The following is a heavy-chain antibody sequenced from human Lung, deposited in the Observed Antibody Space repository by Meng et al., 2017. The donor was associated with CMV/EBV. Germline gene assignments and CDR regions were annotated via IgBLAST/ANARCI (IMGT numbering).Heavy chain of an antibody. D-gene: IGHD5-18*01. J-gene: IGHJ5*02. CDR2: ISYDGRNK. V-gene: IGHV3-30*04. CDR3: ARDHGYSYGSGWFDP. Sequence: SGFTFSSSAMHWVRQAPGTGLEWVAFISYDGRNKYYADSVKGRFTISRDNSKNTLYLQMNSLRAEDTAVYYCARDHGYSYGSGWFDPWGQGTLVTVSS. CDR1: GFTFSSSA.